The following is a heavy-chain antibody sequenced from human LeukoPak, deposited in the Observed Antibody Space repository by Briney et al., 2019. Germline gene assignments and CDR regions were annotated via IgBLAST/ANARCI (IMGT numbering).Heavy chain of an antibody. CDR1: GFTFDNYG. CDR3: ARADWDTAMIDY. CDR2: INGNGGST. Sequence: GGSLRLSCAASGFTFDNYGMSWVRQVPGKGLEWVSSINGNGGSTAYADSVKGRFTISRDNAKNSLYLQMNSLRAEDTAVYYCARADWDTAMIDYWGQGTLVTVSS. V-gene: IGHV3-20*04. J-gene: IGHJ4*02. D-gene: IGHD5-18*01.